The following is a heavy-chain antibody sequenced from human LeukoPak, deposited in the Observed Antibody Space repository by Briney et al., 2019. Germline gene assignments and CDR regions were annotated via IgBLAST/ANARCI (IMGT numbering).Heavy chain of an antibody. D-gene: IGHD3-22*01. V-gene: IGHV4-30-2*01. Sequence: SETLSLTCTVSGGSISSGGYYWSWIRQPPGKGLEWIGYIYHSGSTYYNPSLKSRVTISVDRSKNQFSLKLSSVTAADTAVYYCAGYSLTYYYDSSGDFDYWGQGTLVTVSS. J-gene: IGHJ4*02. CDR2: IYHSGST. CDR3: AGYSLTYYYDSSGDFDY. CDR1: GGSISSGGYY.